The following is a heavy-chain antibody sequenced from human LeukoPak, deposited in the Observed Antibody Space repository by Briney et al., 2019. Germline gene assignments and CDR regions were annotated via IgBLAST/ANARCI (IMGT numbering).Heavy chain of an antibody. V-gene: IGHV3-23*01. Sequence: PGGSLRLSCAASGFTFSSYAMSWGRQAPGKGLEWVSAISCSCCTTSYAVSLTGPFTISTDNSKHTLFLQMNSLRAEDTAVYYCARLRDGVVPAAPGDYWGQGTLVTVSS. J-gene: IGHJ4*02. CDR2: ISCSCCTT. CDR1: GFTFSSYA. D-gene: IGHD2-2*01. CDR3: ARLRDGVVPAAPGDY.